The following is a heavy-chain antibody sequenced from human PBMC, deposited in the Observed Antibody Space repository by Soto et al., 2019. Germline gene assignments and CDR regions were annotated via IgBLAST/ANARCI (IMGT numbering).Heavy chain of an antibody. CDR1: GASISSSTYY. D-gene: IGHD1-26*01. V-gene: IGHV4-39*01. CDR3: AVGAPYYYNALDV. J-gene: IGHJ6*02. Sequence: QLQLQESGPGLVRPSETLSLTCTVSGASISSSTYYWGWIRQPPGKGLEWIGSIHYGGSTYYKSSLKSGVTISVDTSKNQFSLKLNSVTAADTSVYYCAVGAPYYYNALDVWGQGTTVTVSS. CDR2: IHYGGST.